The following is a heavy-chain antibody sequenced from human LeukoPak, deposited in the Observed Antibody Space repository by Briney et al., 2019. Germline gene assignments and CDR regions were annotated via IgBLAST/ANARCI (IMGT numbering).Heavy chain of an antibody. Sequence: SETLSLTCTISGGSVSDYYWSWIRQSPGKGLEWIGYIYHTGSTSYSPSLKSRVTISADTSQNQFSLKLSSVTAADTAVYYCARWRYFDWFTFDYWGQGTLVTVSS. CDR3: ARWRYFDWFTFDY. D-gene: IGHD3-9*01. CDR2: IYHTGST. V-gene: IGHV4-59*02. CDR1: GGSVSDYY. J-gene: IGHJ4*02.